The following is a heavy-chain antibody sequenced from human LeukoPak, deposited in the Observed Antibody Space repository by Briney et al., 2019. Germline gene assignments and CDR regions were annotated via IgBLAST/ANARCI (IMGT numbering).Heavy chain of an antibody. Sequence: PGGSLRLSCTASGFPFSSYEMNWVRQAPGKGLEWVSYISNSGTDIYYADSVKGRYTISRDNAKSSLYLQMNSLRAEDTAVYYCARAGYSMDTEYFQHWGQGTLVTVSS. J-gene: IGHJ1*01. CDR1: GFPFSSYE. V-gene: IGHV3-48*03. CDR2: ISNSGTDI. D-gene: IGHD5-18*01. CDR3: ARAGYSMDTEYFQH.